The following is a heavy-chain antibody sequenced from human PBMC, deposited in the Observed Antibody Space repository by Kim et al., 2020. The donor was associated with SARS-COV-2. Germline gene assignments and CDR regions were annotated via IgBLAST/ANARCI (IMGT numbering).Heavy chain of an antibody. CDR2: IFNSGST. V-gene: IGHV4-59*08. CDR3: ARLGVTRYYHYYMDV. CDR1: GGSISGDS. D-gene: IGHD4-4*01. J-gene: IGHJ6*03. Sequence: SETLSLTCTVSGGSISGDSWTWIRQPPGKGLEWIGHIFNSGSTNYNPALKSRVTISVDTSKNQISLQLTSVTAADTAMYYCARLGVTRYYHYYMDVWGKGTPVTVSS.